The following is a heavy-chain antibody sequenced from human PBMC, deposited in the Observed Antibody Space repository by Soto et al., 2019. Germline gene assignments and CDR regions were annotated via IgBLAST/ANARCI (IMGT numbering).Heavy chain of an antibody. CDR3: ARNAHSGTYFWCDP. V-gene: IGHV6-1*01. D-gene: IGHD1-26*01. J-gene: IGHJ5*02. CDR1: GDSVSSNSAA. CDR2: TYYRSKWYN. Sequence: SHTLSCTCAISGDSVSSNSAAWNWIRQSPSRGLEWLGRTYYRSKWYNDYSVYVKSRITINPDTSKNQFSLQLNSVTPEDTAVYYCARNAHSGTYFWCDPCGQGTLVTV.